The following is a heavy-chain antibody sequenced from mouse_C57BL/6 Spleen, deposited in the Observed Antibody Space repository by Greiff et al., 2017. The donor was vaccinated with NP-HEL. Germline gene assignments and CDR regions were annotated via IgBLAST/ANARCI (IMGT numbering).Heavy chain of an antibody. CDR3: ARGEYYGSSYDAMDY. Sequence: DVKLVESGGGLVKPGGSLKLSCAASGFTFSSYAMSWVRQTPEKRLEWVATISDGGSYTYYPDNVKGRFTISRDNAKNNLYLQMSHLKSEETAMYYCARGEYYGSSYDAMDYWGQRTSVTVSS. J-gene: IGHJ4*01. CDR2: ISDGGSYT. V-gene: IGHV5-4*03. D-gene: IGHD1-1*01. CDR1: GFTFSSYA.